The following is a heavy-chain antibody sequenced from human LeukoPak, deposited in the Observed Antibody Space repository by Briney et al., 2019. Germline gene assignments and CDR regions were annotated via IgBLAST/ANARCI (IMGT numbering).Heavy chain of an antibody. CDR2: INQSGST. CDR3: ARRGMVRGVIRRGYYYYMDV. J-gene: IGHJ6*03. CDR1: GGSFSGYY. D-gene: IGHD3-10*01. V-gene: IGHV4-34*01. Sequence: SETLSLTCAVYGGSFSGYYWSWIRQRPGQGLELIGEINQSGSTNYNPSLKSRVTISVDTSKNQFSLKLSSVTAADTAVYYCARRGMVRGVIRRGYYYYMDVWGKGTTVTISS.